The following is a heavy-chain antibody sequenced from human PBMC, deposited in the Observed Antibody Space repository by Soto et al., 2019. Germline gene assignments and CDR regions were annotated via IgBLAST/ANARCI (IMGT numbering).Heavy chain of an antibody. CDR2: TYHSGTT. Sequence: QVQLQESGPGLVQPSGTLSLTCAVSGDSINNSHWWSWVRQTPGKGLEWIGETYHSGTTNYNPSLKTRVTISIDKSKNQLSLKMNPVPAAETAVYYCAREVNSSPARGPNWFDPWGQGPLVTVSS. CDR1: GDSINNSHW. CDR3: AREVNSSPARGPNWFDP. J-gene: IGHJ5*02. D-gene: IGHD6-13*01. V-gene: IGHV4-4*02.